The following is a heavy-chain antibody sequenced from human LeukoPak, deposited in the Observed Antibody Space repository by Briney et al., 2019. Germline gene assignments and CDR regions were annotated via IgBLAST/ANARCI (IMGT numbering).Heavy chain of an antibody. D-gene: IGHD5-18*01. CDR2: ICYSGST. CDR1: GGSISSYY. CDR3: ARDPGYSYGFYYYGMDV. J-gene: IGHJ6*02. Sequence: PSETLSLTCTVSGGSISSYYWSWIRQPPGKGLEWIGYICYSGSTNYNPSLKSRVTISVDTSKNQFSLKLSSVTATDTAVYYCARDPGYSYGFYYYGMDVWGQGTTVTVSS. V-gene: IGHV4-59*01.